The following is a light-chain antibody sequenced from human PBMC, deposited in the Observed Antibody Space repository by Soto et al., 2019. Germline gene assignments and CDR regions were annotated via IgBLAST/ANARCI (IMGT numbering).Light chain of an antibody. V-gene: IGKV1-39*01. CDR1: QTPRTF. Sequence: DIHVTQSPSSLSASVGDRVTITCRASQTPRTFLNWYQQKPGKAPKLLIYATSTLQSGVPSRFSGRDSGADFTLTINNLQPEDFATYYCQQPPYTFGPGTKVDIK. CDR3: QQPPYT. CDR2: ATS. J-gene: IGKJ3*01.